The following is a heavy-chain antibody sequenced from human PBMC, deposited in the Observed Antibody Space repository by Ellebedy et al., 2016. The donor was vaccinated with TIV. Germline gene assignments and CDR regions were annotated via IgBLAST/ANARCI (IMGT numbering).Heavy chain of an antibody. Sequence: GESLKISCAASGFTFSGHGMHWVRQAPGKGLEWVAVIWYDGSDKYYADSVKGRFTIARDNSKNTLYLQMNSLRAEDTAVYYWARGRGGHYGGNSAYFDYWGQGTLVTVSS. CDR3: ARGRGGHYGGNSAYFDY. D-gene: IGHD4-23*01. V-gene: IGHV3-33*01. J-gene: IGHJ4*02. CDR1: GFTFSGHG. CDR2: IWYDGSDK.